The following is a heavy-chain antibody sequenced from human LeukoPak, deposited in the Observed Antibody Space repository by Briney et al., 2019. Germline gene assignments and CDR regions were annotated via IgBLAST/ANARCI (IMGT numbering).Heavy chain of an antibody. Sequence: SGGSLRLSCTASGFIFTNFAMNWVRQAPGKGLECVAYCSSSSANIHYADSVKGRFTISRDNAKNSLYLQMDSLTAEDTAVYYCVRDRSLGSQYYYYIDVWGKGTTVTVSS. J-gene: IGHJ6*03. CDR2: CSSSSANI. D-gene: IGHD3-10*01. CDR3: VRDRSLGSQYYYYIDV. V-gene: IGHV3-48*01. CDR1: GFIFTNFA.